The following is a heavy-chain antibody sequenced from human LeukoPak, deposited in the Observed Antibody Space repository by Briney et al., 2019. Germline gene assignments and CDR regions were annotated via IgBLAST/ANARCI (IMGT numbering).Heavy chain of an antibody. CDR2: IIPILGIA. Sequence: SVKVSRKASGGTFSSYAISWVRQAPGQGLEWMGRIIPILGIANYAQKFQGRVTITADKSTSTAYMELSSLRSEDTAVYYCARDSVAAAGKKIDYWGQGTLVTVSS. J-gene: IGHJ4*02. CDR1: GGTFSSYA. V-gene: IGHV1-69*04. CDR3: ARDSVAAAGKKIDY. D-gene: IGHD6-13*01.